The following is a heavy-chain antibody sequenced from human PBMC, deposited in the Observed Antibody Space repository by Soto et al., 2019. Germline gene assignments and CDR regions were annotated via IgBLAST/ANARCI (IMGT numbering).Heavy chain of an antibody. D-gene: IGHD3-22*01. CDR2: IYYSGST. CDR1: GGSISSSSYY. V-gene: IGHV4-39*01. Sequence: QLQLQESGPGLVKPSETLSLTCTVSGGSISSSSYYWGWIRQPPGKGLEWIGSIYYSGSTYYNPSLKSRVTISVDTSKNQFSLKLSSVTAADTAVYYCARHRIDSSGSLDYWGQGTLVTVSS. CDR3: ARHRIDSSGSLDY. J-gene: IGHJ4*02.